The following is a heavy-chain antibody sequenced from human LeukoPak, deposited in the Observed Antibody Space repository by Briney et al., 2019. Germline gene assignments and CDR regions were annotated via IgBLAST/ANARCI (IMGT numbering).Heavy chain of an antibody. D-gene: IGHD6-6*01. Sequence: SGGSLRLSCAASVFTFRNHWMHWVRQTPGKGLVWVSRISSDGSSTTYADSVKGRFTISRDNAKNTLYLQMNNLRAEDTAMYYCARDQRVTGRPDIDYWGQGTLVIVSS. J-gene: IGHJ4*02. CDR3: ARDQRVTGRPDIDY. CDR1: VFTFRNHW. V-gene: IGHV3-74*03. CDR2: ISSDGSST.